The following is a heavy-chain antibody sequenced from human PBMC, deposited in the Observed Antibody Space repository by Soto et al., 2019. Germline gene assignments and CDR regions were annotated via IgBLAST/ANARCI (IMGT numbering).Heavy chain of an antibody. J-gene: IGHJ4*02. Sequence: PGGSLRLSCAASGFTVSSNYMSWVRQAPGKGLEWVSVIYSGGSTYYADSVKGRFTISRDNSKNTLYLQMNSLRAEDTAVYYCARYDILTGYYKVWYWGQGTLVTVSS. CDR2: IYSGGST. D-gene: IGHD3-9*01. CDR3: ARYDILTGYYKVWY. V-gene: IGHV3-66*01. CDR1: GFTVSSNY.